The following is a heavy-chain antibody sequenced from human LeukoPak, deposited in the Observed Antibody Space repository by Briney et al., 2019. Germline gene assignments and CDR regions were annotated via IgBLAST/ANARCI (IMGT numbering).Heavy chain of an antibody. CDR3: AREVDTAMDY. J-gene: IGHJ4*02. Sequence: GGSLRLSCAASGFTFSSYAMSWVRQAPGKGLEWVAVIWYDGSNKYYADSVKGRFTISRDNSKNTLYLQMNSLRAEDTAVYYCAREVDTAMDYWGQGTLVTVSS. V-gene: IGHV3-33*08. D-gene: IGHD5-18*01. CDR2: IWYDGSNK. CDR1: GFTFSSYA.